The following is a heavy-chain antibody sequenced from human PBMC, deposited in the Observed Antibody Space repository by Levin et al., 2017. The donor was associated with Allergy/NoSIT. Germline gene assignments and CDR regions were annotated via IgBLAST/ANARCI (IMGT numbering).Heavy chain of an antibody. V-gene: IGHV3-23*01. D-gene: IGHD6-19*01. Sequence: GGSLRLSCAASGFTISSYAMSWVRQAPGKGLEWVSTISGSGGSPYYADSVKGRFTISRDISKNTLYLQMNSLRAEDTALYYCAKRGAVAAFFDYWGQGILVTVSS. CDR3: AKRGAVAAFFDY. CDR2: ISGSGGSP. J-gene: IGHJ4*02. CDR1: GFTISSYA.